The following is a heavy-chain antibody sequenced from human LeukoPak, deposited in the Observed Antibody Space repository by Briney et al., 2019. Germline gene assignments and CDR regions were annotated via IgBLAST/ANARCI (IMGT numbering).Heavy chain of an antibody. CDR3: AKVAITMIVRYYFDY. Sequence: SETLSLTCTVSGGSISSYYWSWIRQPPGKGLEWIGYIYYSGSTYYNPSLKSRVTISVDTSKNQFSLKLSSVTAADTAVYYCAKVAITMIVRYYFDYWGQGTLVTVSS. CDR1: GGSISSYY. CDR2: IYYSGST. J-gene: IGHJ4*02. D-gene: IGHD3-22*01. V-gene: IGHV4-59*06.